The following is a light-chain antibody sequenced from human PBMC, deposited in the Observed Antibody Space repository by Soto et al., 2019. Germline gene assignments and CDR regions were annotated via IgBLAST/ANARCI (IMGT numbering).Light chain of an antibody. CDR1: QSVSSSY. V-gene: IGKV3-20*01. Sequence: EIVLTQSPGTLSLSPGERATLSCRASQSVSSSYLAWYQQKPGQAPRLLIYGASSRATGIPDRFSGSASGTDFTLTISSLEPDEFAVYYCQQDCSSPACTFSPGTKVDIK. J-gene: IGKJ3*01. CDR3: QQDCSSPACT. CDR2: GAS.